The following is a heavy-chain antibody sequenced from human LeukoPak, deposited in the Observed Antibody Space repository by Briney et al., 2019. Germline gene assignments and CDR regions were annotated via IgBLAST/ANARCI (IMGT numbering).Heavy chain of an antibody. CDR3: ARGGNDFWSGYYSYWYFDY. V-gene: IGHV4-39*07. CDR2: IYYSGST. D-gene: IGHD3-3*01. CDR1: GGSISSSSYY. Sequence: KPSETLSLTCTVSGGSISSSSYYWGWIRQPPGKGLEWIGSIYYSGSTYYNPSLKSRVTMSVDTSKNQFSLKLSSVTAADTAVYYCARGGNDFWSGYYSYWYFDYWGQGTLVTVSS. J-gene: IGHJ4*02.